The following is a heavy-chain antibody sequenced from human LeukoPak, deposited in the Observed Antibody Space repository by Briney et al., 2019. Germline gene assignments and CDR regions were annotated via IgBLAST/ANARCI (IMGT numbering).Heavy chain of an antibody. D-gene: IGHD2-2*01. CDR1: GYTFTSYG. CDR2: ISAYNGNT. J-gene: IGHJ5*02. CDR3: ARARYCSSTSCHQYNWFDP. Sequence: SVKVSCKASGYTFTSYGISWVRQAPGQGLEWMGWISAYNGNTNYAQKLQGRVTMTTDTSTSTAYMELRSLRSDDTAVYYCARARYCSSTSCHQYNWFDPWGQGTLVTVSS. V-gene: IGHV1-18*04.